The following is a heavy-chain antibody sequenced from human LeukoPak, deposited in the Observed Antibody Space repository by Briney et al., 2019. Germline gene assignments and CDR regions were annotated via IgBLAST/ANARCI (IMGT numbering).Heavy chain of an antibody. CDR3: AYYGSGSYYSPFDY. Sequence: SVKVSCKASGGTFSSYAISWVRQAPGQGLEWMGGIIPIFGTANYAQKFQGRVTITADESTSTAYMELRSLRSEDTAVYYCAYYGSGSYYSPFDYWGQGTLVTVSS. CDR1: GGTFSSYA. V-gene: IGHV1-69*01. CDR2: IIPIFGTA. J-gene: IGHJ4*02. D-gene: IGHD3-10*01.